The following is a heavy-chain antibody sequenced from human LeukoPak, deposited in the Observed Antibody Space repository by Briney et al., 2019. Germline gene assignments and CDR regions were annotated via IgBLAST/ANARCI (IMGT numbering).Heavy chain of an antibody. CDR2: ISGSGGST. Sequence: PGGSLRLSCAASGFTFSSYGMSWVRQAPGKGLVWVSAISGSGGSTYYADSVKGRFTISRDNSKNTLYLQMNSLRAEDTAVYYCAKDDAEQWLVSPLGYWGQGTLVTVSS. D-gene: IGHD6-19*01. J-gene: IGHJ4*02. CDR1: GFTFSSYG. V-gene: IGHV3-23*01. CDR3: AKDDAEQWLVSPLGY.